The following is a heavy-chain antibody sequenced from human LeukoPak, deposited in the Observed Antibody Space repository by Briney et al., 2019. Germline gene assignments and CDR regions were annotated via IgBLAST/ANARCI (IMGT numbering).Heavy chain of an antibody. J-gene: IGHJ5*02. D-gene: IGHD2-2*01. CDR1: GGSFSGYY. V-gene: IGHV4-34*01. Sequence: SETLSLTCAVYGGSFSGYYWSWIRQPPGKGLEWIGEINHSGSTNYNPSLKSRVTISVDTSKNQFSLKLSSVTAADTAVYYCARGRGPHIVVVPAGHWFDPWGQGTLVTVSS. CDR3: ARGRGPHIVVVPAGHWFDP. CDR2: INHSGST.